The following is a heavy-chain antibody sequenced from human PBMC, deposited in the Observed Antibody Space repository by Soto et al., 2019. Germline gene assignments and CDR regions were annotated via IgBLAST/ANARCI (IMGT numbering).Heavy chain of an antibody. CDR3: SRGGRHAFYCSGGSCWDYHYYYMDV. J-gene: IGHJ6*03. D-gene: IGHD2-15*01. V-gene: IGHV1-8*01. Sequence: ASVKVSCKASGYTFTSYDIYWVRQATGQGLEWMGWMNPNSGKTGYAQKIQGRDTMTRNTSISTDYMEMSSLRSEDTAVYYCSRGGRHAFYCSGGSCWDYHYYYMDVWGKGTTVTVSS. CDR2: MNPNSGKT. CDR1: GYTFTSYD.